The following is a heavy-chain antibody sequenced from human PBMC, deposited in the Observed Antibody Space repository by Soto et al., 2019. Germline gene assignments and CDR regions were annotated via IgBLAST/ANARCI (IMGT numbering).Heavy chain of an antibody. J-gene: IGHJ4*02. D-gene: IGHD5-12*01. CDR3: ARARGYSGYDSHYFDY. V-gene: IGHV1-46*03. CDR2: INPGGGST. CDR1: GYTFTSYY. Sequence: ASVKVSCKASGYTFTSYYMHWVRQAPGQGLEWMGIINPGGGSTSYTQKFQGRVTMTRDTSTSTVYMEVSSLRSEDTAVYYCARARGYSGYDSHYFDYWGQGTLVTVSS.